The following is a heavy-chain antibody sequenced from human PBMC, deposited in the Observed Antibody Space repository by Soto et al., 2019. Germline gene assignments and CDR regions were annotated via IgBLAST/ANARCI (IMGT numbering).Heavy chain of an antibody. V-gene: IGHV1-18*01. CDR3: AKGPVLKKHIVVVIPFDI. J-gene: IGHJ3*02. Sequence: ASVKVSCKASGYTFTSYGISWVRQAPGQGLEWMGWISAYNGNTNYAQKLQGRVTMTTDTSTSTAYMELRSLRSDDTAVYYCAKGPVLKKHIVVVIPFDIWGQGTMVTVSS. D-gene: IGHD2-21*01. CDR2: ISAYNGNT. CDR1: GYTFTSYG.